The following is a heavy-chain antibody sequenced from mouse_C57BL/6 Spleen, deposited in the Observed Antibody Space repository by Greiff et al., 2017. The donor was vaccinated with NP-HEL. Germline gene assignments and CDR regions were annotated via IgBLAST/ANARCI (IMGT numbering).Heavy chain of an antibody. D-gene: IGHD1-1*01. J-gene: IGHJ2*01. V-gene: IGHV1-69*01. CDR1: GYTFTSYW. Sequence: VQLQQPGAELVMPGASVKLSCKASGYTFTSYWMHWVKQRPGQGLEWIGEIDPSDSYTNYNQKFKGKSTLTVYKSSSTAYMQLSSLTSEDSAVYYCATHYYGSTLFDYWGQGTTLTVSS. CDR3: ATHYYGSTLFDY. CDR2: IDPSDSYT.